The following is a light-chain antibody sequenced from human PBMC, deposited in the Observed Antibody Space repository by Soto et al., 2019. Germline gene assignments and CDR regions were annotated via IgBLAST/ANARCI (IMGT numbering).Light chain of an antibody. Sequence: DIQLTQSPSSVSASVGDTVTITCRASQDSSTWLAWYQQKPGKAPKLLVYAASTLQSGVPSRFSGSGSGTEFTLTINSLQHEDFATYYCQQANSSPYTFGQGTVLDIK. CDR3: QQANSSPYT. V-gene: IGKV1D-12*01. J-gene: IGKJ2*01. CDR1: QDSSTW. CDR2: AAS.